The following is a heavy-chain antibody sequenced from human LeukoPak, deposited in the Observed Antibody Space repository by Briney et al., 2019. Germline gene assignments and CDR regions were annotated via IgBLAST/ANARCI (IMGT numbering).Heavy chain of an antibody. CDR3: ARAVPAAVSYNWFDP. V-gene: IGHV4-61*09. CDR2: IYTSGRT. CDR1: GGTVSSGSYY. Sequence: SQTLSLTCTVSGGTVSSGSYYWSWIRQPAGKGLEWIGHIYTSGRTNYNPSLKRRVTISVATSKNQFSLELSAVTAADTAVYYCARAVPAAVSYNWFDPWGQGTLVTVSS. J-gene: IGHJ5*02. D-gene: IGHD2-2*01.